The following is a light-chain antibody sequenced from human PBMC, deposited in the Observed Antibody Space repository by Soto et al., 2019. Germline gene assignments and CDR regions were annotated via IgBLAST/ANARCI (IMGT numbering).Light chain of an antibody. CDR2: RAS. J-gene: IGKJ4*01. Sequence: DIVMTQSPDSLAVSLGERATINCKSSQSVFYTSKNENLLAWYQQKPGQPPKLLIFRASARESGVPDRFSGSGSGTDFTLTISSLQAEDVAVYYCQQYYRIPLAFGGGTKVEIK. CDR1: QSVFYTSKNENL. V-gene: IGKV4-1*01. CDR3: QQYYRIPLA.